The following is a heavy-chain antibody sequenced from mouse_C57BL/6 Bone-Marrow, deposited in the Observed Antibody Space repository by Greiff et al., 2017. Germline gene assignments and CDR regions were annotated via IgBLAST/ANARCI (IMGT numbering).Heavy chain of an antibody. Sequence: EVQLVESGEGLVKPGGSLKLSCAASGFTFSSYAMSWVRQTPEKRLEWVAYISSGGDYIYYADTVKGRFTISRDNARNTLYLQMSSLKSEDTAMYYCTRVGYGYDGFAYWGQGTLVTVSA. CDR1: GFTFSSYA. CDR2: ISSGGDYI. J-gene: IGHJ3*01. CDR3: TRVGYGYDGFAY. D-gene: IGHD2-2*01. V-gene: IGHV5-9-1*02.